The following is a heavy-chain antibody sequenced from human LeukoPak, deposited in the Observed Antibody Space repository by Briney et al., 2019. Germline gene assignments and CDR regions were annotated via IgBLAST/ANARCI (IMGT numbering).Heavy chain of an antibody. CDR1: GGTFSSYA. Sequence: GASVKVSCKASGGTFSSYAISLVRQAPGQGLEWMGGIIPSFGTANYAQKFQGRVTITADESTSTAYMELSSLRSEDTAVYYCARADSTSNWFDPWGQGTLVTVSS. J-gene: IGHJ5*02. D-gene: IGHD5/OR15-5a*01. CDR2: IIPSFGTA. CDR3: ARADSTSNWFDP. V-gene: IGHV1-69*01.